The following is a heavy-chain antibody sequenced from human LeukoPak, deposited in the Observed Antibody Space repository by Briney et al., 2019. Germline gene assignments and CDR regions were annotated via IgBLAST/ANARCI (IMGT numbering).Heavy chain of an antibody. Sequence: ASVKVSCTASGYTFTSYDFSWVRQAPGQGLEWMGWISVYNGNTNYAQKLQGRVTMTTDTSTSTAYMELRSLRSDDTAVYYCARVWIAAPVESSHDYWGQGTLVTVSS. CDR2: ISVYNGNT. D-gene: IGHD6-13*01. V-gene: IGHV1-18*01. J-gene: IGHJ4*02. CDR3: ARVWIAAPVESSHDY. CDR1: GYTFTSYD.